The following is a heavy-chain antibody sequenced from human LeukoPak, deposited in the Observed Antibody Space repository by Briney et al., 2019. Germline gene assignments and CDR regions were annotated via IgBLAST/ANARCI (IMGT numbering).Heavy chain of an antibody. CDR2: ISGNNGNT. V-gene: IGHV1-18*01. Sequence: ASVKVPCKASGYTFTSYGINWVRQAPGQGLEWMAWISGNNGNTNYAQKFQGRVTLTTDTSRSTAYMELSSLRSEDTAVYYCARARPAVAVADAFDIWGQGTMVTVSS. CDR3: ARARPAVAVADAFDI. CDR1: GYTFTSYG. J-gene: IGHJ3*02. D-gene: IGHD6-19*01.